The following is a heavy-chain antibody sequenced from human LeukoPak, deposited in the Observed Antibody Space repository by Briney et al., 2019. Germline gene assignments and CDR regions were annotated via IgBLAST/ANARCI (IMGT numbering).Heavy chain of an antibody. Sequence: PGGSLRLSCAASGFTLRSSAMSWVRQAPGKGLEWVSAISGDGGTISYADSVKGRFTISRDNAKNSLYLQMNSLRAEDTAVYYCARDPRAYYDFWSGYYYYGMDVWGQGTTVTVSS. CDR2: ISGDGGTI. V-gene: IGHV3-21*01. CDR1: GFTLRSSA. J-gene: IGHJ6*02. CDR3: ARDPRAYYDFWSGYYYYGMDV. D-gene: IGHD3-3*01.